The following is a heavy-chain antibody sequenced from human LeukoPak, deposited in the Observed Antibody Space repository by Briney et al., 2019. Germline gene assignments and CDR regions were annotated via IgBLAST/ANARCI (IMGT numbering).Heavy chain of an antibody. CDR3: VRDSSGYDWYFDY. Sequence: SETLSLTCTVSGGSISSSSYYWGWIRQPPGKGLEWIGSIYYSGSTYYNPSLKSRVTISVDTSKNQFSLKLSSVTAADTAVYYCVRDSSGYDWYFDYWGQGTLVTVSS. V-gene: IGHV4-39*07. J-gene: IGHJ4*02. D-gene: IGHD3-22*01. CDR1: GGSISSSSYY. CDR2: IYYSGST.